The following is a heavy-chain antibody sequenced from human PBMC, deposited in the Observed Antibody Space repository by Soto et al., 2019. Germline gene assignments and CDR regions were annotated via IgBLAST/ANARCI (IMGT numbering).Heavy chain of an antibody. CDR1: GYTFTSYG. V-gene: IGHV1-18*01. J-gene: IGHJ3*02. D-gene: IGHD2-15*01. Sequence: VASVKVSCKASGYTFTSYGISWGRQAPGQGLEWMGWISAYNGNTNYAQKLQGRVTMTTDTSTSTAYMELRSLRSDDTAVYYCASILGYCSGGSCPWAFDIWGQGTMVTVSS. CDR3: ASILGYCSGGSCPWAFDI. CDR2: ISAYNGNT.